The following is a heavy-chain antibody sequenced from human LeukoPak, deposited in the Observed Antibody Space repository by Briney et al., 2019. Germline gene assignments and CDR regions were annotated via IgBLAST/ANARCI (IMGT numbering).Heavy chain of an antibody. CDR3: ARDIYGSGSYGP. J-gene: IGHJ5*02. D-gene: IGHD3-10*01. CDR1: GFTFSSYG. V-gene: IGHV3-30*02. CDR2: IRYDGSNK. Sequence: GGSLRLSCAASGFTFSSYGMHWVRQAPGKGLEWVAFIRYDGSNKYYADSVKGRFTISRDNAKNSLYLQMNSLRAEDTAVYYCARDIYGSGSYGPWGQGTLVTVSS.